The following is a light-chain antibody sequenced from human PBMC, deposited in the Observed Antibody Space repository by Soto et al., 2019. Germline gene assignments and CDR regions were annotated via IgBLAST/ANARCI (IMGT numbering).Light chain of an antibody. CDR3: CSYTSSSPRI. J-gene: IGLJ2*01. CDR2: DVN. V-gene: IGLV2-14*01. CDR1: SSDVGHYNY. Sequence: QSALTQPASVSGSPGQSITISCTGTSSDVGHYNYVSWYQQYPGKAPKLMIYDVNTRPSGVSNRFSGSKSGNTASLTISGLEAEDEADYYCCSYTSSSPRIFGGGTQLTVL.